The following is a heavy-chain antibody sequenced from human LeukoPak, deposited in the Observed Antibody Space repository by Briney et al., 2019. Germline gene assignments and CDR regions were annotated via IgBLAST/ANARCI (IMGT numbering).Heavy chain of an antibody. CDR1: GFTFSSYA. V-gene: IGHV3-30-3*01. D-gene: IGHD3-22*01. J-gene: IGHJ6*02. Sequence: PGGSLRLSCAASGFTFSSYAMHWVRQAPGKGLEWVAVISYDGSNKYYADPVKGRFTISRDNSKNTLYLQMNSLRAEDTAVYYCARDYEYYYDSSGSYPREYYYYYGMDVWGQGTTVTVSS. CDR3: ARDYEYYYDSSGSYPREYYYYYGMDV. CDR2: ISYDGSNK.